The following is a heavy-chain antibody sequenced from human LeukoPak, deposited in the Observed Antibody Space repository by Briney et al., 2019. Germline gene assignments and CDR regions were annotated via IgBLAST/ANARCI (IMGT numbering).Heavy chain of an antibody. CDR3: AKSIQLWFGSLDY. CDR2: ISGSGGST. D-gene: IGHD5-18*01. J-gene: IGHJ4*02. V-gene: IGHV3-23*01. CDR1: GFTFSSYA. Sequence: PGGSLRLSCAASGFTFSSYAMSWVRQAPGKGLGWVSAISGSGGSTYYADSVRGRFTISRDNSKNTLYLQMNSLRAEDTAVYYRAKSIQLWFGSLDYWGQGTLVTVSS.